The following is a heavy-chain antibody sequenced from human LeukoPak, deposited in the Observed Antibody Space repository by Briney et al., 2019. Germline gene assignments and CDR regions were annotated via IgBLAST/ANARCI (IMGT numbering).Heavy chain of an antibody. CDR3: AKGGTKGVVVVPAALDY. V-gene: IGHV3-23*01. CDR2: ISGSGGST. J-gene: IGHJ4*02. D-gene: IGHD2-2*01. CDR1: GFTLSSYA. Sequence: GGSLRLSCAASGFTLSSYAMSWVRQAPGKGLEWVSTISGSGGSTYYADSVKGRFTITRDNSKNTLYLQMNSLRAEDTAVYYCAKGGTKGVVVVPAALDYWGQGTLVTVSS.